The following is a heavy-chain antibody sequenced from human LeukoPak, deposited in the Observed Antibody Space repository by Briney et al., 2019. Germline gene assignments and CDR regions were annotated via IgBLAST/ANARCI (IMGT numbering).Heavy chain of an antibody. Sequence: SVKVSCKASGGTFSSYAISWVRQAPGQGLEWMGGIIPIFGTANYAQKFQGRVTITTDESTSTAYMELSSLRSEDTAVYYCASPRLERPTSYYYYYYMDVWGKGTTVTVSS. CDR2: IIPIFGTA. V-gene: IGHV1-69*05. CDR1: GGTFSSYA. D-gene: IGHD1-1*01. CDR3: ASPRLERPTSYYYYYYMDV. J-gene: IGHJ6*03.